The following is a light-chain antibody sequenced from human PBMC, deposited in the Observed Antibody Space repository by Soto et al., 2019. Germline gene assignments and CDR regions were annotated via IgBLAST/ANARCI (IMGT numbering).Light chain of an antibody. V-gene: IGKV3-15*01. J-gene: IGKJ3*01. CDR2: DAS. CDR1: QSVSNN. Sequence: EIVLTQSPATLSVSLGERATLSCRASQSVSNNLGWYQQKPGQAPRLLIYDASTRATGIPARFSGSGSGTAFTLTISSLQSEDFAVYYCQQYDNWPPLFTFGPGTKVDIK. CDR3: QQYDNWPPLFT.